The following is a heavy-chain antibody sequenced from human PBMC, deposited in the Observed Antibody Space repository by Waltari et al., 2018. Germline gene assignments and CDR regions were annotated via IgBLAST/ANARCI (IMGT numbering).Heavy chain of an antibody. V-gene: IGHV4-39*07. CDR1: GGSISSSSYY. J-gene: IGHJ4*02. Sequence: QLQLQESGPGLVKPSETLSLTCTVSGGSISSSSYYWGWIRQPPGTGLEWIGSIYYSGSTYYNPSLKSRVTISVDTSKNQFSLKLSSVTAADTAVYYCARGSVYDYWGQGTLVTVSS. CDR2: IYYSGST. CDR3: ARGSVYDY.